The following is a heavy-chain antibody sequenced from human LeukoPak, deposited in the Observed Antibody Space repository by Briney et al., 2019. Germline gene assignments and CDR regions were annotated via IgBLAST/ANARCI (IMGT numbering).Heavy chain of an antibody. J-gene: IGHJ4*02. CDR3: ARLYKEGSHFDY. D-gene: IGHD1-14*01. V-gene: IGHV4-34*01. CDR1: GGSFSGYY. Sequence: SETLSLTCAVYGGSFSGYYWSWIRQPPGKGLEWIGEINHSGSTNYNPSLKSRVTISVDTSKDQFSLKLSSVTAADTAVYYCARLYKEGSHFDYWGQGTLVTVSS. CDR2: INHSGST.